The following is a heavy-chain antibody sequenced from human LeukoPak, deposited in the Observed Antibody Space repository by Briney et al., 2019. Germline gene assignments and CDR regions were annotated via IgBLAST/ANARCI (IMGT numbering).Heavy chain of an antibody. CDR1: GGTFSSYA. CDR3: ARDPTSNYYYYYGMDV. V-gene: IGHV1-69*13. Sequence: SVKVSCKASGGTFSSYAISWVRQAPGQGLEWMGGIIPIFGTANYAQKFQGRVTITADESTSTAYMELSSLRSEDTAVYYCARDPTSNYYYYYGMDVWGQGTTVTVPS. J-gene: IGHJ6*02. CDR2: IIPIFGTA.